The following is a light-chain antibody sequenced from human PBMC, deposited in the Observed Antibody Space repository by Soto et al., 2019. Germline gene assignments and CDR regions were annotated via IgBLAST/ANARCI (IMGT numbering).Light chain of an antibody. CDR3: QQHGSSSYT. J-gene: IGKJ2*01. CDR1: QSISSSY. CDR2: AAS. Sequence: EIVLTQSPGTLSLSPGERATLSCRAIQSISSSYLAWYQQKPGQAPRLLIYAASSRATGIPDRFSGSGSGTDFTLTISRLEPEDFAVYYCQQHGSSSYTFGQGTQLEIK. V-gene: IGKV3-20*01.